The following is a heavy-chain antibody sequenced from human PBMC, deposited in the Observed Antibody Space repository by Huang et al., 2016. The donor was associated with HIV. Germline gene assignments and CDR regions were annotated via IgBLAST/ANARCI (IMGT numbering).Heavy chain of an antibody. CDR1: GFPFSAYW. Sequence: EVQLVESGGGLVQPGGSLRLSCAASGFPFSAYWMSWVRQGPGKGLEWVANIRQDESEKYYVDSVKGRFTISRDNAKNSLYLQMNSLRAEDTAVYYCATGLGSFDYWGQGSLVTVSS. CDR2: IRQDESEK. J-gene: IGHJ4*02. D-gene: IGHD7-27*01. V-gene: IGHV3-7*01. CDR3: ATGLGSFDY.